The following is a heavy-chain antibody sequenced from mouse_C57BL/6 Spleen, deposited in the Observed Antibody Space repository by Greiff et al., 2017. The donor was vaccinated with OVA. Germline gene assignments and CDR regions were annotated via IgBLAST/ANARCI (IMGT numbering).Heavy chain of an antibody. CDR1: GFSLTSYG. CDR3: AKPGGDDYDVFYAMDY. J-gene: IGHJ4*01. D-gene: IGHD2-4*01. Sequence: VQLQQSGPGLVAPSQCLSITCTVSGFSLTSYGVSWVRQPPGKGLEWLGVIWGDGSTNYHSALISRLSISKDNSKSQVFLKLNSLQTDDTATYXCAKPGGDDYDVFYAMDYWGQGTSVTVSS. V-gene: IGHV2-3*01. CDR2: IWGDGST.